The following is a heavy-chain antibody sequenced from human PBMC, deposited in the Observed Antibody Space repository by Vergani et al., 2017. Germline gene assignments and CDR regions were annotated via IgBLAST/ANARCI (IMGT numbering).Heavy chain of an antibody. J-gene: IGHJ4*02. CDR1: GYTFTSYG. V-gene: IGHV1-18*01. CDR2: ISAYNGNT. CDR3: ARDPSFITIFGVVIMSDFDY. Sequence: QVQLVQSGAEVKKPGASVKVSCKASGYTFTSYGISWVRQAPGQGLEWMGWISAYNGNTNYAQKLQGRVTMTTDTSTSTAYMELRSLRSDDTAVYYCARDPSFITIFGVVIMSDFDYWGQGTLVTVSS. D-gene: IGHD3-3*01.